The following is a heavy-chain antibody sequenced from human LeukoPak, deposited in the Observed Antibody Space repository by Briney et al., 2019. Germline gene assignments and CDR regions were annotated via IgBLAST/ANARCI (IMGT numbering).Heavy chain of an antibody. V-gene: IGHV3-53*01. CDR2: IYSGGST. CDR1: GFTVSSNY. Sequence: PGGFLRLSCAASGFTVSSNYMTWVRQAPGKGLEWVSTIYSGGSTYYADSVKGRFTISRNSSKNTLYLQMNSLRAEDTAVYYCVRDITYWGQGTVVTVSS. J-gene: IGHJ4*02. D-gene: IGHD3-10*01. CDR3: VRDITY.